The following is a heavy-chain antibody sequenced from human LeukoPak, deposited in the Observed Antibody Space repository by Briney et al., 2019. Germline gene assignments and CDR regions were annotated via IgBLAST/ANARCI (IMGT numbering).Heavy chain of an antibody. CDR3: ARVRAMVRDDAFDI. Sequence: GGSLRLSCAASGFTFSDYYMSWIRQAPGKGLEWVSYISSSGSTIYYADSVKGRFTISRDNAKNSLYLQMNSLRAEDTAVYYCARVRAMVRDDAFDIWGQGTMVTVSS. D-gene: IGHD5-18*01. CDR1: GFTFSDYY. J-gene: IGHJ3*02. V-gene: IGHV3-11*04. CDR2: ISSSGSTI.